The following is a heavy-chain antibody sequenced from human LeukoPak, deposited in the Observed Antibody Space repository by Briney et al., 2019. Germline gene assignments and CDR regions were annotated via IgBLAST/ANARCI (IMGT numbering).Heavy chain of an antibody. Sequence: GRSLRLSCAGSGFIFNNYAVHWVRQPPGKGLEWVSGISWNSGSIDYADSVKGRFTISRDNAKNSLYLQMNSLRVEDTAFYYCAKDNRRHYTSGPNPDSLHWGQGALVTVSS. CDR3: AKDNRRHYTSGPNPDSLH. V-gene: IGHV3-9*01. CDR2: ISWNSGSI. CDR1: GFIFNNYA. D-gene: IGHD6-19*01. J-gene: IGHJ4*02.